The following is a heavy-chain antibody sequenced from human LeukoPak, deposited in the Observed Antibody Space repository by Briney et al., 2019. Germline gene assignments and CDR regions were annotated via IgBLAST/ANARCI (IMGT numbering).Heavy chain of an antibody. CDR2: IYYSGST. CDR1: GGSISSYY. Sequence: SETLSLTCTVSGGSISSYYWSWIRQPPGKGLEWIGYIYYSGSTNYNPSLKSRVTISEDTSKNQFSLKLSSVTAADTAVYYCARATKLLWFGELLEKGSYYFDYWGQGTLVTVSS. D-gene: IGHD3-10*01. J-gene: IGHJ4*02. V-gene: IGHV4-59*01. CDR3: ARATKLLWFGELLEKGSYYFDY.